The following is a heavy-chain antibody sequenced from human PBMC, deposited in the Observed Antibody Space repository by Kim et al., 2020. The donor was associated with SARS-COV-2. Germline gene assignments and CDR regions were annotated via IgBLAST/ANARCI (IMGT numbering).Heavy chain of an antibody. J-gene: IGHJ4*01. CDR1: GGSISRGGYY. Sequence: SETLSLTCTVSGGSISRGGYYWSWIRQHPGKGLEWIGYIYYSGSTYYNPSLKSRVTISVDTSKNQFSLKLSSVTAADTAVHYCAGGLHDSNQYYFDFWG. CDR3: AGGLHDSNQYYFDF. V-gene: IGHV4-31*03. D-gene: IGHD4-4*01. CDR2: IYYSGST.